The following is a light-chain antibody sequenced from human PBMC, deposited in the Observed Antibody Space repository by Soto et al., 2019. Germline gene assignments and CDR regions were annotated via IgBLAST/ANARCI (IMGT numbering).Light chain of an antibody. CDR2: GAS. CDR3: QQYYAYPLT. CDR1: QDISNY. V-gene: IGKV1-8*01. Sequence: AIRMTQSPSSFSASTGDRVTITCRASQDISNYLAWYQQKPGKAPNLLIYGASTLQSGVPSNFSGSGSGTDFTHTITCLQSEDSATYYCQQYYAYPLTFGPGTKVDIK. J-gene: IGKJ3*01.